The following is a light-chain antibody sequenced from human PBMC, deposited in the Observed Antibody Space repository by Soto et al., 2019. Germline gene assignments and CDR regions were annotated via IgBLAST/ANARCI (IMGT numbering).Light chain of an antibody. V-gene: IGLV2-11*01. J-gene: IGLJ1*01. Sequence: QSALTQPRSVSGSPGQSVTISCTGTSSDVGGYNYVSWYQHHPGKAPKLMIYDVSKRPSGVPDRFSGSKSGNTASLTISGLQAEDEADYYCCSYAGSYTYVFGPGTQLTVL. CDR3: CSYAGSYTYV. CDR2: DVS. CDR1: SSDVGGYNY.